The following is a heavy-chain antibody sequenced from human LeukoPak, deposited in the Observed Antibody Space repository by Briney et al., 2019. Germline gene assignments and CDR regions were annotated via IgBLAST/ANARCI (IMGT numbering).Heavy chain of an antibody. D-gene: IGHD6-19*01. CDR3: AKAVAGSLAQDY. CDR1: GFTFSRHW. Sequence: PGGSLRLSCAASGFTFSRHWMHWVRQAPGKGLVWVSRISSDGSSTSYADSVKGRFTISRDNSKNTLYLQMNSLRAEDTAVYYCAKAVAGSLAQDYWGPGTLVTVSS. J-gene: IGHJ4*02. CDR2: ISSDGSST. V-gene: IGHV3-74*01.